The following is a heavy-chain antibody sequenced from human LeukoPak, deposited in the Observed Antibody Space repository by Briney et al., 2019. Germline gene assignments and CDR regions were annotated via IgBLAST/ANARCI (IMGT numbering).Heavy chain of an antibody. D-gene: IGHD6-13*01. CDR1: GFTLSNYA. J-gene: IGHJ4*02. V-gene: IGHV3-33*01. CDR3: AREISAAAARFDY. Sequence: GGSLRLSCAVSGFTLSNYAMHWVPQAPGKGLEGVAVIRYDGCDKFYADSVKGRFTLSRDNSKNTLYLQMNTLRGEDTAVYYCAREISAAAARFDYWGQGTLVTVSS. CDR2: IRYDGCDK.